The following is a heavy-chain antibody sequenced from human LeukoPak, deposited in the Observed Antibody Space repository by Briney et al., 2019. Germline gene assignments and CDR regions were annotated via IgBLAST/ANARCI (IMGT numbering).Heavy chain of an antibody. Sequence: SETLSLTCSVSGASVKSDYWSWIRQSPGKGLEWIANVYYSGSTNYNPSLKSRVTISVDASKNQISLKLSSVTAADTAVYYCARQVVIIPSSRGGPWFDPWGQGTLVTVSS. J-gene: IGHJ5*01. V-gene: IGHV4-59*08. CDR3: ARQVVIIPSSRGGPWFDP. CDR2: VYYSGST. CDR1: GASVKSDY. D-gene: IGHD2/OR15-2a*01.